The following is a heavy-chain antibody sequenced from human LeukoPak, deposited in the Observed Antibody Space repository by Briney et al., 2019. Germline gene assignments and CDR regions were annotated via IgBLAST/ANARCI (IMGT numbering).Heavy chain of an antibody. Sequence: SETLSLTCTVSGGSISSSSYYWGWIRQPPGKGLEWIGSIYYSGSTYYNPSLKSRVTISVDTSKNQFSLKLSSVTAADTAVYYCASPGRDYGEDWFDPWGQGTLVTVSS. V-gene: IGHV4-39*01. J-gene: IGHJ5*02. CDR1: GGSISSSSYY. D-gene: IGHD4-17*01. CDR3: ASPGRDYGEDWFDP. CDR2: IYYSGST.